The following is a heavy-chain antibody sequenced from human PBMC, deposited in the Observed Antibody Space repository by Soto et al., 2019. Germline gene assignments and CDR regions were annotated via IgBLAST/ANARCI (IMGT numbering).Heavy chain of an antibody. D-gene: IGHD6-19*01. V-gene: IGHV4-59*01. CDR1: GGSISRYY. CDR3: ARVPAVASTIPSLWFDP. CDR2: IHYSGST. Sequence: SETLSLTCNVSGGSISRYYWSWIRQPPGKGLEWIGYIHYSGSTKYNPSLKSRVTISVDTSKNQFSLKLTSVSAADTAVYFCARVPAVASTIPSLWFDPWGQGTLVTVSS. J-gene: IGHJ5*02.